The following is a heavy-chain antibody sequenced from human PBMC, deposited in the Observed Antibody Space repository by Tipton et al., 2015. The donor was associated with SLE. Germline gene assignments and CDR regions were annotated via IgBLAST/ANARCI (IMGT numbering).Heavy chain of an antibody. CDR1: GGSIGTDY. Sequence: TLSLTCAVSGGSIGTDYWSWIRQPPGKGLEWIGFASYSATTNYNPSLKRRATISIDSSNNQFSLRLSSVTAADTAVYFCARETTHTSNWRFDFWGPGTLVTVSS. V-gene: IGHV4-59*12. CDR3: ARETTHTSNWRFDF. D-gene: IGHD6-13*01. J-gene: IGHJ4*02. CDR2: ASYSATT.